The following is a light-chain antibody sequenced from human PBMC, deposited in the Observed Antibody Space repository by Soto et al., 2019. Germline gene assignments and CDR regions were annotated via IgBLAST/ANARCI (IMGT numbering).Light chain of an antibody. CDR2: DAS. CDR3: QQYNSYPT. J-gene: IGKJ5*01. Sequence: DIQMTPSPSTLSASVVDRVTITCLASQRISSWLAWYQQKPGKAPKLLIYDASSLESGVPSSFSGSRSGTEFTLTISSLQPDDFATYYCQQYNSYPTYGQGTRLEIK. CDR1: QRISSW. V-gene: IGKV1-5*01.